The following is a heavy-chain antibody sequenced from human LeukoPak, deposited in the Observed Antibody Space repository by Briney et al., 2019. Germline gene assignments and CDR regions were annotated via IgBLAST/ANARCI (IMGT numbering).Heavy chain of an antibody. J-gene: IGHJ4*02. Sequence: GGPLRLPCAASGFPFTIYPMPGSGQPRGRGREGFAVIGGSGGSTYDADSVRGRFTISRDNSKNTLYLEMNSLRADDTAVYFCARDRYGDYSSDYWGQGTLVTVSS. CDR3: ARDRYGDYSSDY. CDR2: IGGSGGST. V-gene: IGHV3-23*01. D-gene: IGHD4-17*01. CDR1: GFPFTIYP.